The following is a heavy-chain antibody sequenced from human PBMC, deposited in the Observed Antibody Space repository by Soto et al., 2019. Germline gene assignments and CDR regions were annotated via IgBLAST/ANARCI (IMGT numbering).Heavy chain of an antibody. CDR2: IYYSGST. D-gene: IGHD2-2*01. CDR1: GGSISSSSYS. J-gene: IGHJ6*02. Sequence: QLQLQESGPRLVKPSETLSLTCSVSGGSISSSSYSWGWIRQPPGKGLEWIGTIYYSGSTHYNPSLEMRVAISADTPNNQLSLRLSSVTAADTAVYYCGRQPGHCGSTSCFGYYSVDVWGQGTTVTVS. CDR3: GRQPGHCGSTSCFGYYSVDV. V-gene: IGHV4-39*01.